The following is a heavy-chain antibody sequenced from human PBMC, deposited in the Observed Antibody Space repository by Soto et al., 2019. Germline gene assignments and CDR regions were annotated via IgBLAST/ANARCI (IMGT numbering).Heavy chain of an antibody. CDR3: ARMIYGNSGYSLNLDC. V-gene: IGHV2-26*01. CDR1: GFSLSNARMG. Sequence: SGPTLVNPTATLTLTCTVSGFSLSNARMGVSWIRQPPGKALEWVAHIFPNDEKSYSTSLKSRLTISKDTSKSQVVLTMSNMDPVDTATYYCARMIYGNSGYSLNLDCWGQGTLVAVSS. D-gene: IGHD3-22*01. J-gene: IGHJ4*02. CDR2: IFPNDEK.